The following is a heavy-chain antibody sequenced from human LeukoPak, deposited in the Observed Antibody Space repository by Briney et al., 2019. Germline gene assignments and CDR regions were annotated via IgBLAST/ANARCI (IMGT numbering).Heavy chain of an antibody. CDR3: AKDLFSGSGRAGNMDV. CDR2: ISSSSSYI. Sequence: GGSLRLSCAASGFTFSSYSMNWVRQAPGKGLEWVSSISSSSSYIYYADSVKGRFTISRDNAKNSLYLQMNSLRAEDTAVYYCAKDLFSGSGRAGNMDVWGRGTTVTVCS. J-gene: IGHJ6*03. D-gene: IGHD3-10*01. CDR1: GFTFSSYS. V-gene: IGHV3-21*04.